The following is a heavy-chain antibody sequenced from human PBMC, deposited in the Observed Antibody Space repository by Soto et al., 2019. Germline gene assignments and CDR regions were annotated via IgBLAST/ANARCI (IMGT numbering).Heavy chain of an antibody. CDR1: GGSISSYY. J-gene: IGHJ5*02. D-gene: IGHD3-9*01. CDR2: IYYSGST. Sequence: SETLSLTCTVSGGSISSYYWSWIRQPPGKGLEWIGYIYYSGSTNYNPSLKSRVTISVDTSKNQFSLKLSSVTAADTAVYYCARRGTGYDILTGYYWGNWFDPWGQGTLVTVPS. V-gene: IGHV4-59*08. CDR3: ARRGTGYDILTGYYWGNWFDP.